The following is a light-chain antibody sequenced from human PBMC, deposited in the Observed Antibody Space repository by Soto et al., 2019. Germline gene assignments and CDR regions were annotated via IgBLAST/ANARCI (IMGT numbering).Light chain of an antibody. J-gene: IGLJ2*01. V-gene: IGLV1-47*01. Sequence: QSVLTQPPSASGTPGQRVTISCSGSSSNIGSNYVYWYQQLPGTAPKLLIYRNNQRPSGVPDRFSGSKSGTSASLAISGLRSEDEADYYCATWDYDLSGVVFGGGTKLTVL. CDR3: ATWDYDLSGVV. CDR1: SSNIGSNY. CDR2: RNN.